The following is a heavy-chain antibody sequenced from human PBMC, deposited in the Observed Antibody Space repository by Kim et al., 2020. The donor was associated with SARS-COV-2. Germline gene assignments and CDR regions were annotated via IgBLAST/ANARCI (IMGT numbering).Heavy chain of an antibody. J-gene: IGHJ5*02. CDR1: GGSISSYY. CDR3: ARQASLYDIGTWFDP. D-gene: IGHD3-9*01. V-gene: IGHV4-59*08. CDR2: IYYSGST. Sequence: SETLSLTCTVSGGSISSYYWNWIRQPPGKGLEWIGYIYYSGSTNYNPSLKSRVTISVDTSKNQFSLRLNSVTAADTAVYYCARQASLYDIGTWFDPWGQG.